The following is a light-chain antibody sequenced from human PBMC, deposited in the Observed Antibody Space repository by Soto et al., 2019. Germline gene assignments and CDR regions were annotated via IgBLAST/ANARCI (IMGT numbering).Light chain of an antibody. CDR3: QQRSSWPT. CDR2: DGS. V-gene: IGKV3-11*01. J-gene: IGKJ4*01. CDR1: QSVGNY. Sequence: DIVLTQSPATLSLSPGERAALSCRASQSVGNYLVWYQRYPGQAPRLLIYDGSTRAIGVPARFSGSGSGTDFTLTITNLEPEDSAVYYCQQRSSWPTFGGGTKVEIK.